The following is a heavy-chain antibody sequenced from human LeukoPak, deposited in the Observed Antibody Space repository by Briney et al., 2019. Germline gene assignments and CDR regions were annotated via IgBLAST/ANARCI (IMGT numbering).Heavy chain of an antibody. D-gene: IGHD3-22*01. CDR2: ISSSSSYI. J-gene: IGHJ3*02. CDR3: ARTRVGYYDSSGYAFDI. CDR1: GFTFSSYS. V-gene: IGHV3-21*01. Sequence: PGGSLRLSCAASGFTFSSYSMNWVRQAPGKGLEWVSSISSSSSYIYYADSVKGRFTISRDNAKNSLYLQMNSLRAEDTAVYYCARTRVGYYDSSGYAFDIWGQGTMVTVSS.